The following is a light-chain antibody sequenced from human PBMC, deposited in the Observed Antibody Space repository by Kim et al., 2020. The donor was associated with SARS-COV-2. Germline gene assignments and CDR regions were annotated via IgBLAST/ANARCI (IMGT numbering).Light chain of an antibody. Sequence: FSPRDRAPLSYSARQNFRAYLASYPQKPGHAPMLLIYDASTRATCIPARFSGSGSGTDFTLSICILEPEYFAVYYCQQRSNWPPYTFGQGTKLEI. CDR3: QQRSNWPPYT. J-gene: IGKJ2*01. CDR1: QNFRAY. V-gene: IGKV3-11*01. CDR2: DAS.